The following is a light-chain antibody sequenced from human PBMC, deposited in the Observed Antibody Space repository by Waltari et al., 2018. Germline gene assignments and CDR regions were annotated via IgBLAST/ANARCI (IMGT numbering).Light chain of an antibody. CDR3: QHYVRTWA. V-gene: IGKV3-20*01. J-gene: IGKJ1*01. CDR2: GAS. CDR1: QSVGSNY. Sequence: EIVSTQSPGTLSLFPGESATLSCRASQSVGSNYLPCYQQNPGQAPRLHVYGASSKATGTPDRFCGSGSGTDVTLSISRGGPEDFAVYYCQHYVRTWAFGQGTKVEIK.